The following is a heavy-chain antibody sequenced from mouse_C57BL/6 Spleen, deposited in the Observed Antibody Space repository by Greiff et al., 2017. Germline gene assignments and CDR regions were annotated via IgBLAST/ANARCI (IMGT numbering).Heavy chain of an antibody. J-gene: IGHJ4*01. CDR3: ARENSYDYDVGVDY. CDR1: GYTFTSYW. D-gene: IGHD2-4*01. CDR2: IDPNSGGT. Sequence: QVQLQQSGAELVKPGASVKLSCKASGYTFTSYWMHWVKQRPGRGLEWIGRIDPNSGGTKYTEKFKSKATLTVDKPSSTAYMQLSSLTSEDSAVYYCARENSYDYDVGVDYWGQGTSVTVSS. V-gene: IGHV1-72*01.